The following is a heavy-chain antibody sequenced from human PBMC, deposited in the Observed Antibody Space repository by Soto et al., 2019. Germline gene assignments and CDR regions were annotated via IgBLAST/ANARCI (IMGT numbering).Heavy chain of an antibody. CDR2: IRSKANSYAT. Sequence: GGSLRLSCAASGFTFSGSAMHWVRQASGKGLEWVGRIRSKANSYATAYAAWVKGRFTISRDDSKNTAYLQMNSLKTEDTTVYYCTSSPNSSGWYREGEGYYYYGMDVWGQGTTVTVSS. D-gene: IGHD6-19*01. J-gene: IGHJ6*02. V-gene: IGHV3-73*01. CDR3: TSSPNSSGWYREGEGYYYYGMDV. CDR1: GFTFSGSA.